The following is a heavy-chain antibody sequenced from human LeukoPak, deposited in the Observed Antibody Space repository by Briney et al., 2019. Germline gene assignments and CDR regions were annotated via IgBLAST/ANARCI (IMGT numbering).Heavy chain of an antibody. CDR2: IYHSGST. D-gene: IGHD6-13*01. CDR1: GYSISSGYY. V-gene: IGHV4-38-2*02. J-gene: IGHJ1*01. CDR3: ARDHIAAAGQYFQH. Sequence: PSETLSLTCTVSGYSISSGYYWGWIRQPPGKGLEWIGSIYHSGSTYYNPSLKSRVTISVDTSKNQFSLKLSSVTAADTAVYYCARDHIAAAGQYFQHWGQGTLVTVSS.